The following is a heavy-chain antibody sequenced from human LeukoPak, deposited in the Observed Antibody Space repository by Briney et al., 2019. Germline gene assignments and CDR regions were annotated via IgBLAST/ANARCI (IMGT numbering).Heavy chain of an antibody. Sequence: ASVKVSCKASGGTFTSYAISWVRQAPGQGLEWMGRIIPILGIANYAQKFQGRVTITADKSTSTAYMELSKLTSDDTAMYYCARDQGNGYYINWFDPWGQGTLVTVSS. V-gene: IGHV1-69*04. CDR2: IIPILGIA. J-gene: IGHJ5*02. CDR1: GGTFTSYA. D-gene: IGHD3-22*01. CDR3: ARDQGNGYYINWFDP.